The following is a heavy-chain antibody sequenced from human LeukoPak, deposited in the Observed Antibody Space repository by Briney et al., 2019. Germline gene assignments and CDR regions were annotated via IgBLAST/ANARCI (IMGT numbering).Heavy chain of an antibody. CDR3: ARSSGHRPGVDY. J-gene: IGHJ4*02. V-gene: IGHV4-34*01. Sequence: SETLSLTCTVSGGSISSYYWSWIRQPPGKGLEWIGEINHSGSTNYNPSLKSRVTISVDTSKNQFSLKLSSVTAADTAVYYCARSSGHRPGVDYWGQGTLVTVSS. CDR1: GGSISSYY. D-gene: IGHD3-22*01. CDR2: INHSGST.